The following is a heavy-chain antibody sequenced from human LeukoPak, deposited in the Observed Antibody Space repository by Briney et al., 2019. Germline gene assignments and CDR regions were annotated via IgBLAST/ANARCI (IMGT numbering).Heavy chain of an antibody. CDR1: GFTFTSHA. D-gene: IGHD5-18*01. J-gene: IGHJ4*02. CDR2: ISASGGNT. CDR3: AKGGFNYPGY. Sequence: GASLRLSCAASGFTFTSHAMTWVRQAPGKGLEWVSGISASGGNTFYADAVKGRFTISRDNSKNTLYLQMNSLRADDTALYYRAKGGFNYPGYWGQGTLVTVSS. V-gene: IGHV3-23*01.